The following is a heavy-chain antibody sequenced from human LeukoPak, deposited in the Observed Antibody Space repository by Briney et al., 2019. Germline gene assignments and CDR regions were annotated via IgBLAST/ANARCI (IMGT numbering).Heavy chain of an antibody. V-gene: IGHV4-38-2*02. J-gene: IGHJ4*02. CDR2: VYHSSNT. CDR3: VSRGVTMVRGVISFLDF. CDR1: GYSITNDHF. D-gene: IGHD3-10*01. Sequence: KASETLSLTCTVSGYSITNDHFWGWIRQPPGKGLEWIGNVYHSSNTYYNPSLKSRVTISVDTSKNQFFLKLNAVTAADTAVYYCVSRGVTMVRGVISFLDFWGQGALVTVSS.